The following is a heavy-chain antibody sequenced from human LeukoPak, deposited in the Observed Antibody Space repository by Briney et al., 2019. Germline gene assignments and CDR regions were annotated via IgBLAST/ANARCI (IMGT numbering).Heavy chain of an antibody. CDR2: ISTYNGNP. V-gene: IGHV1-18*01. CDR1: VYTFTTYG. J-gene: IGHJ4*02. Sequence: GASVNVSCKASVYTFTTYGISWVRQAPGQGLEWMGWISTYNGNPTYVQNLQGRVTMTTDTSTSTAYMELRSLRSDDTAVYYCARDSGRIAANFDYWGQGTLVTVSS. CDR3: ARDSGRIAANFDY. D-gene: IGHD6-13*01.